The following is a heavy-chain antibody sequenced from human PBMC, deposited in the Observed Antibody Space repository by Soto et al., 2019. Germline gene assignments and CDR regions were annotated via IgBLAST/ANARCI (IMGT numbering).Heavy chain of an antibody. CDR3: ASGQVVAAQH. CDR1: GGAISSGGYS. J-gene: IGHJ4*02. V-gene: IGHV4-30-2*01. CDR2: LYHSGST. Sequence: QLQLQESGSGLVKPSQTLSLTCAVSGGAISSGGYSWSWIRQPPGKGLEWIGYLYHSGSTYYNPSHKSRVTISVDRSKNQFSLKLSSVTDADTAVYYCASGQVVAAQHWGQGTLVTGSS. D-gene: IGHD2-15*01.